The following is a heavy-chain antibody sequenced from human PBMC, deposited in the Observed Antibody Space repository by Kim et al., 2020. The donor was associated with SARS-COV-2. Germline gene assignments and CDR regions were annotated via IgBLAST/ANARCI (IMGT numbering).Heavy chain of an antibody. D-gene: IGHD3-10*01. CDR1: GGSISTTYH. J-gene: IGHJ4*02. CDR3: ARLNYYGSGRY. CDR2: IYYSGST. V-gene: IGHV4-39*01. Sequence: SETLSLTCIVSGGSISTTYHWGWIRQPPGKGLEWIGSIYYSGSTYYNPSLKSRVTISVDTSKNQFSLKLNSVTAADTAFYYCARLNYYGSGRYWGQGTLVTVSS.